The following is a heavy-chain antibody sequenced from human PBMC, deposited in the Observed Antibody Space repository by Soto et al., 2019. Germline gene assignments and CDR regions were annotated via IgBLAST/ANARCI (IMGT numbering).Heavy chain of an antibody. CDR1: GFTFSMYV. D-gene: IGHD1-26*01. CDR3: ARVGGSFYGSWDS. V-gene: IGHV3-30-3*01. Sequence: QVQLVESGGGVVQPGRSLRLSCAASGFTFSMYVMHWVRQAPGKGLEWVAVMAYDGNREYYGDSVKGRFFVSRDNSKSTLYLQMNSLRPENPAVYYCARVGGSFYGSWDSWGQGALVTVSS. J-gene: IGHJ4*02. CDR2: MAYDGNRE.